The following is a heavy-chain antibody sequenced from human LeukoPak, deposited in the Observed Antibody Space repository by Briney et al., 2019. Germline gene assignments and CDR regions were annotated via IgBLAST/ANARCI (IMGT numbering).Heavy chain of an antibody. CDR2: IYTSGTI. J-gene: IGHJ3*02. CDR3: AGDNMGIGIDAFDI. D-gene: IGHD7-27*01. V-gene: IGHV4-4*07. CDR1: GGPINSYS. Sequence: SETLSLTCTVSGGPINSYSWSWIRQPAGKGLEWLGRIYTSGTINHNPSLKSRVTISVDRSRNQLSLKLSSVTAADTAVYYCAGDNMGIGIDAFDIWGQGAMVTVSS.